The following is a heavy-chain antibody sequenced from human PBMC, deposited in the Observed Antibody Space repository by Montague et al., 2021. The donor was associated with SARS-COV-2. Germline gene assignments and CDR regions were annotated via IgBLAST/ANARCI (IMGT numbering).Heavy chain of an antibody. D-gene: IGHD3-22*01. CDR1: GASVRSGNSY. J-gene: IGHJ1*01. CDR3: ARNGYESVGYYYFYPS. Sequence: SETLSLTCTVSGASVRSGNSYWNWIRQPPGKGLEWIGYISYSGSTNYSPSLKSRLTISVDTSKNQLSLKVISATAADTAVYYCARNGYESVGYYYFYPSWGQGTLVTVSS. CDR2: ISYSGST. V-gene: IGHV4-61*01.